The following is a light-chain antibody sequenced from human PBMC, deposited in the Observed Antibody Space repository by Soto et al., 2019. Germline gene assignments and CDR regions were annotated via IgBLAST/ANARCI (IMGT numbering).Light chain of an antibody. Sequence: DIQMTQSPSTLSASVGERVTITCRASQSISSWLAWYQQKPGKAPKLLIYDASSVESGVPSRFSGSGSGTEFTITIISLEPDDFAPYYCHQYNSYSTFGQGTKVESK. CDR2: DAS. CDR3: HQYNSYST. J-gene: IGKJ1*01. CDR1: QSISSW. V-gene: IGKV1-5*01.